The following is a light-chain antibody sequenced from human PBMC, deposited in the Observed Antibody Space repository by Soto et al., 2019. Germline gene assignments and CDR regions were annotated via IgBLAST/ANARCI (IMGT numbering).Light chain of an antibody. V-gene: IGLV2-14*01. CDR2: EVT. CDR1: SGDIGSYNR. Sequence: QSALTQPASVSGSPGQSITISCTGTSGDIGSYNRFSWYQQHPGKATKLIIYEVTDRPSGVSTRFSCSTSGNTASLTISGLQAEDEADYYCSSFSSITREVFGGGTKLTVL. CDR3: SSFSSITREV. J-gene: IGLJ2*01.